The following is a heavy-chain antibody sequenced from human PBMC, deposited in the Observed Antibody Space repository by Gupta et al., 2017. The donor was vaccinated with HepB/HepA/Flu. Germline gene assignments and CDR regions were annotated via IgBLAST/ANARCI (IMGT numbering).Heavy chain of an antibody. CDR2: INPNSGGT. V-gene: IGHV1-2*02. J-gene: IGHJ3*02. D-gene: IGHD5-24*01. Sequence: QVQLVQSGAEVKKPGASVKVSCKASGYTFTGYYMHWVRQATGKGIEWMGWINPNSGGTNNAQRCQGRVNRTRDTSSDTAYMELSSIKSDDTAVEDGAKIWGWQQPQDAGDIWGQGTRGTVSS. CDR1: GYTFTGYY. CDR3: AKIWGWQQPQDAGDI.